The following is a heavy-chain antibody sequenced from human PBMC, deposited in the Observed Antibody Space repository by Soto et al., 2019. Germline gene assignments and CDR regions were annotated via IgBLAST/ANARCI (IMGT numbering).Heavy chain of an antibody. V-gene: IGHV3-30*18. CDR3: AKDKGRTAIDY. Sequence: QVQLVESGGGVVQPGRSLRLSCAASGLTFSAAGMHWVRQAPGKGLERVAFIANDGRSESYADSVKGRFTISRDNSQNRLYLQMNGLRAEDTAVYYCAKDKGRTAIDYWGQGTLVSVSS. CDR1: GLTFSAAG. CDR2: IANDGRSE. J-gene: IGHJ4*02.